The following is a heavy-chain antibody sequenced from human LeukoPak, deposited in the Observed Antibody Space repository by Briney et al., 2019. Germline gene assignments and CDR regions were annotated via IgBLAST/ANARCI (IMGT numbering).Heavy chain of an antibody. V-gene: IGHV3-23*01. CDR2: ISNSGGST. J-gene: IGHJ4*02. D-gene: IGHD3-10*01. CDR1: GFTFTTYA. Sequence: GGSLRLSCAPSGFTFTTYAMSWVRQAPGRGLECVSAISNSGGSTYYADSVKGRFTISRDNSKNTLYLQINSLRAEDTAIYYCARRGYGSGSYYFDYWGQGTLVTVSS. CDR3: ARRGYGSGSYYFDY.